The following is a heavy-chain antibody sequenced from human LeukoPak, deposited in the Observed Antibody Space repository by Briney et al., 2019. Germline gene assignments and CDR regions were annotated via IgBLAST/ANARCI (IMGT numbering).Heavy chain of an antibody. CDR3: ARDRTVRGGVDY. CDR1: NGSFTDYY. V-gene: IGHV4-34*01. CDR2: MHHSGRT. Sequence: SETLSLTCAVYNGSFTDYYWSWVRQSPEKGLEWIAEMHHSGRTNYNPSLKSRVTISVDTSKNQFSLKLSSVTAADTAVYYCARDRTVRGGVDYWGQGTLVTVSS. J-gene: IGHJ4*02. D-gene: IGHD3-10*01.